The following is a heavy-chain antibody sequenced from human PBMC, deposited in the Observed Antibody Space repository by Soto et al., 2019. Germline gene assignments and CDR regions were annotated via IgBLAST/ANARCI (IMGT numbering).Heavy chain of an antibody. D-gene: IGHD2-2*02. CDR1: GYTYTSYA. Sequence: VSVKVACKASGYTYTSYAMHWVRQAPGQRLEWMGWINAGNGNTKYSQKFQGRVTITRDTSASTAYMELSSLRSEDTAVYYCARVPVLGYCSSTSCYKPLGPYGMDVWGQGTTVTVSS. CDR2: INAGNGNT. CDR3: ARVPVLGYCSSTSCYKPLGPYGMDV. J-gene: IGHJ6*02. V-gene: IGHV1-3*01.